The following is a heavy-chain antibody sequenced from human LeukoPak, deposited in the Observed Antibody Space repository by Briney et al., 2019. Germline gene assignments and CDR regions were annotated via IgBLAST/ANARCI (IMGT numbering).Heavy chain of an antibody. CDR3: ARGVTSVQSFWYFDL. D-gene: IGHD4-11*01. CDR1: GDSIRGDY. J-gene: IGHJ2*01. V-gene: IGHV4-4*07. CDR2: IYTSGST. Sequence: SETLSLNCSVSGDSIRGDYWNWIRQPAGKGLEWIGRIYTSGSTDYKPSLKSRVTMSVDASKKWFSLKMTSLTAADTAVYYCARGVTSVQSFWYFDLWGRGTLVTVSS.